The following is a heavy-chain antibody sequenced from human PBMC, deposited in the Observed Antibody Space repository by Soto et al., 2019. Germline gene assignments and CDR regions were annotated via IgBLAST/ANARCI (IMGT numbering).Heavy chain of an antibody. J-gene: IGHJ5*02. CDR3: ARDAISMVRGTNWFDP. CDR1: GFTYSNHA. Sequence: VQLLESGGGLVQPGGSLTLSCAASGFTYSNHAMSWVRQAPGKGLEWVSAISGGGIATYYADAVRGRFTISRDNSRNMLYLRMNRLRAEDTAVYYCARDAISMVRGTNWFDPWGLGTLVTVSP. D-gene: IGHD3-10*01. V-gene: IGHV3-23*01. CDR2: ISGGGIAT.